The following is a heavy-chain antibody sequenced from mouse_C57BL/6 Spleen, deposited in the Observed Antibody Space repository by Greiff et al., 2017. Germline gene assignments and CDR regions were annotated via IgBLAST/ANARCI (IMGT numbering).Heavy chain of an antibody. Sequence: QVQLQQSGAELVRPGTSVKVSCKASGYAFTNYLLEWVKQRPGQGLEWIGVINPGSGGTNYNEKFKGKATLTADKSSSTAYMQLSSLTSEDSAVYFCARRGYSNPFAYWGQGTLVTVSA. CDR3: ARRGYSNPFAY. D-gene: IGHD2-5*01. J-gene: IGHJ3*01. CDR1: GYAFTNYL. V-gene: IGHV1-54*01. CDR2: INPGSGGT.